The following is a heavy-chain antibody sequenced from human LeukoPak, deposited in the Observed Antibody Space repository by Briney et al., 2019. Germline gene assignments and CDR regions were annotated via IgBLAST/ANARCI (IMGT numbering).Heavy chain of an antibody. Sequence: GGSLRLSCAASGFTFSSYDMHWVRQATGKGLEWVSAIGTAGDTYYPDSVKGRFTISRENAKNSLYLQMNSLRAGDTAVYYCARVHYDSSGYYNDYWGQGTLVTVSS. J-gene: IGHJ4*02. D-gene: IGHD3-22*01. CDR2: IGTAGDT. CDR3: ARVHYDSSGYYNDY. V-gene: IGHV3-13*01. CDR1: GFTFSSYD.